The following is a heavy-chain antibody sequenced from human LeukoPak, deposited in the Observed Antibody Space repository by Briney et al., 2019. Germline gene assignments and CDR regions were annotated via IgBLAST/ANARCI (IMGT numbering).Heavy chain of an antibody. CDR1: GFTFSSYS. V-gene: IGHV3-48*04. CDR3: ARIAFGEYYFAY. D-gene: IGHD3-10*01. Sequence: GGSLRLSCAACGFTFSSYSRNWVRQAPGKGLEWISYISSSSSTIYYADSVKGRFTISRDNARNSLYLQMNSLRAEDTAVYYCARIAFGEYYFAYWGQWTLVTVSS. J-gene: IGHJ4*02. CDR2: ISSSSSTI.